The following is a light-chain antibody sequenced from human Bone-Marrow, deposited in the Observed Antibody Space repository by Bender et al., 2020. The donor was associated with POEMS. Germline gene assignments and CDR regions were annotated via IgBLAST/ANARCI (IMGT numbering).Light chain of an antibody. Sequence: QSVLTQPPSASGTPGQRVTISCSGSSSKFGSYPVNWYQELPGAAPKLVIFNNSQRPSGVPDRFSGSNSGTSASLAISRLLSDDEADFYCETWDDSLNGWVFGGGTKLTVL. CDR2: NNS. CDR3: ETWDDSLNGWV. CDR1: SSKFGSYP. J-gene: IGLJ3*02. V-gene: IGLV1-44*01.